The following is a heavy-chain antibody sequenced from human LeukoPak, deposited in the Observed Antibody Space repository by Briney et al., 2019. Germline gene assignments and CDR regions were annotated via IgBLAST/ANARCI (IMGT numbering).Heavy chain of an antibody. V-gene: IGHV1-18*01. CDR1: GFTFTSYG. CDR2: INVYNGNT. CDR3: ARGSRISMIADY. Sequence: GGSLRLSCAASGFTFTSYGISWVRQAPGQGLEWMGWINVYNGNTNYAQKLQGRVTMTTDTSTSTAYMELRSLRSDDTAVYYCARGSRISMIADYWGQGALVTVSS. D-gene: IGHD3-22*01. J-gene: IGHJ4*02.